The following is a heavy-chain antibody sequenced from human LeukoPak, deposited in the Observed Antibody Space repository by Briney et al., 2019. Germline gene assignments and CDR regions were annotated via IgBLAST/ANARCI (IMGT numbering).Heavy chain of an antibody. CDR2: IIPIFGTA. J-gene: IGHJ5*02. Sequence: SVKVSCKASGGTFSSYAISWVRQAPGQGLEWMGGIIPIFGTANYAQKFQGRVTITTDASTNTAYMALSRLRSEDTAGYYCAPNEGYIDAPGGWFDPWGQGTVVTVSS. V-gene: IGHV1-69*05. CDR1: GGTFSSYA. D-gene: IGHD5-18*01. CDR3: APNEGYIDAPGGWFDP.